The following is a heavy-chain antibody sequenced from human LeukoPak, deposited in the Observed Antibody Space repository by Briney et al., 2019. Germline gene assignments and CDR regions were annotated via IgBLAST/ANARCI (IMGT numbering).Heavy chain of an antibody. CDR3: AKGYCSSTNCKESFFDY. J-gene: IGHJ4*02. D-gene: IGHD2-2*01. CDR1: GFTFSIYA. V-gene: IGHV3-23*01. CDR2: ISASGGST. Sequence: PGGSLRLSCAASGFTFSIYAMNWVRQAPGKGLEWVSTISASGGSTYYFVKGRFTISRDNSKNTLYLQMNSLRAEDTALYYCAKGYCSSTNCKESFFDYWGQGTLVTVSS.